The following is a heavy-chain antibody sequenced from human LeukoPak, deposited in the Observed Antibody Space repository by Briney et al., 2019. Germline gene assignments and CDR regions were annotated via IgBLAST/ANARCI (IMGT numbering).Heavy chain of an antibody. CDR1: GFTFSDYY. V-gene: IGHV3-11*04. Sequence: PGGSLRLSCAASGFTFSDYYMSWIRQAPGKGLEWVSYITNSVRTTYYADSVKGRFTISREKAKKSLYLLMNSLRVEDTAVYYCATIGTGDYREDSWGQGTPVTVSS. CDR2: ITNSVRTT. J-gene: IGHJ4*02. CDR3: ATIGTGDYREDS. D-gene: IGHD3/OR15-3a*01.